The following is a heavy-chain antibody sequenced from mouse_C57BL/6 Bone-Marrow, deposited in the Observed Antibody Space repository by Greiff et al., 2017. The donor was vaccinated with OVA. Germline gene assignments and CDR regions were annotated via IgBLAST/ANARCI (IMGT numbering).Heavy chain of an antibody. CDR2: IYPGDGDT. V-gene: IGHV1-82*01. CDR1: GYAFSSSW. J-gene: IGHJ2*01. Sequence: VQLQQSGPELVKPGASVKISCKASGYAFSSSWMNWVKQRPGKGLEWIGRIYPGDGDTNYNGKFKGKATLTADKSSSTAYMQLSSLTSEDSAVYFCASQGETAQGFDYWGQGTTLTVSS. D-gene: IGHD3-2*02. CDR3: ASQGETAQGFDY.